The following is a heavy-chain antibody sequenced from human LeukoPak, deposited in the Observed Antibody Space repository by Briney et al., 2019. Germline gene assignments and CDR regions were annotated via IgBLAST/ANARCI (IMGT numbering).Heavy chain of an antibody. CDR1: GFTFSTSS. Sequence: PGGSLRLSCAASGFTFSTSSMTWVRQAPGKGLEWVSFINYNGGSTYYSDSVKGRSTISRDNSKNTMYLQLNSLRAEDTAIYYCAKENPSTTAFDFWGQGTLLTVSS. J-gene: IGHJ4*02. D-gene: IGHD1-1*01. V-gene: IGHV3-23*01. CDR2: INYNGGST. CDR3: AKENPSTTAFDF.